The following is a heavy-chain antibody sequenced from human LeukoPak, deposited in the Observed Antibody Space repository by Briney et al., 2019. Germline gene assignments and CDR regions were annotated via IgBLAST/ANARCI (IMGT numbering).Heavy chain of an antibody. Sequence: SETLSLTCAVSGGSISSYYWSWIRQPPGKGLEWIGYIYYSGSTNYNPSLKSRVTISVDTSKNQFSLKLSSVTATDTAVYYCARGEWKNWFDPWGQGTLVTVSS. D-gene: IGHD3-3*01. CDR1: GGSISSYY. CDR3: ARGEWKNWFDP. J-gene: IGHJ5*02. V-gene: IGHV4-59*01. CDR2: IYYSGST.